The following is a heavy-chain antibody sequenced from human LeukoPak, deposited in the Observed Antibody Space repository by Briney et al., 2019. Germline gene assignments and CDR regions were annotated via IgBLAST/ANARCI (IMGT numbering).Heavy chain of an antibody. J-gene: IGHJ5*02. CDR3: ARDGGIAALLHWFDP. Sequence: PSETLSLTCAVYGGSFSGYYWSWIRQPPGKGLEWIGEINHSGSTNYNPSLKSRVTISVDTSKNQFSLKLSSVTAADTAVYYCARDGGIAALLHWFDPWGQGTLVTVSS. D-gene: IGHD6-13*01. V-gene: IGHV4-34*01. CDR2: INHSGST. CDR1: GGSFSGYY.